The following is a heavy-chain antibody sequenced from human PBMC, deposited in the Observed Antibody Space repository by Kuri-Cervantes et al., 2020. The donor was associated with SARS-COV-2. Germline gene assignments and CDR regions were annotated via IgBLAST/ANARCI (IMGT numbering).Heavy chain of an antibody. CDR3: AKDQRDDYYDSSGYYGWGVVDY. J-gene: IGHJ4*02. D-gene: IGHD3-22*01. Sequence: GESLKISCAASGFTFSSYGMHWVRQAPGKGLEWVAFIRYDGSNKYYADSVKGRFTISRDNSKNTMYLQMNSLRAEDTAVYYCAKDQRDDYYDSSGYYGWGVVDYWGQGTLVTVSS. CDR1: GFTFSSYG. CDR2: IRYDGSNK. V-gene: IGHV3-30*02.